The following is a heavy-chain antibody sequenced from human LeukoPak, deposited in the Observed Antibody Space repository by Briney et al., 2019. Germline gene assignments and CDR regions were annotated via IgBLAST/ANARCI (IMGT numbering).Heavy chain of an antibody. CDR1: GFNFGGYY. V-gene: IGHV3-11*01. J-gene: IGHJ4*02. CDR2: ISDDSYRT. CDR3: AKPTKVATTSEFDY. D-gene: IGHD5-12*01. Sequence: GGSLRLSCIASGFNFGGYYMGWIRQAPGKGLEWVSYISDDSYRTPYGDSVKGRFTISRDNAKNSLYLQMNSLRAEDTAVYYCAKPTKVATTSEFDYWGQGTLVTVSS.